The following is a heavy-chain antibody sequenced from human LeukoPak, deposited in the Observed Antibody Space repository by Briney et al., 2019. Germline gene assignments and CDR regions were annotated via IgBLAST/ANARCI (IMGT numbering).Heavy chain of an antibody. Sequence: KAWGSLRLSRAASGFTFSDYYMSWIRQAPGKGLEWVSYISSSGSTIYYTDSVKGRFTISRDNAKNSLYLQMNSLRAEDTAVYYCARDDIIVGAANWGQGALVTVSS. CDR3: ARDDIIVGAAN. J-gene: IGHJ4*02. CDR2: ISSSGSTI. D-gene: IGHD1-26*01. CDR1: GFTFSDYY. V-gene: IGHV3-11*01.